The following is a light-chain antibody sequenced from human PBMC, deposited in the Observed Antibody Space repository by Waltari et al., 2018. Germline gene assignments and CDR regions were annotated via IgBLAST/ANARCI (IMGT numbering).Light chain of an antibody. CDR2: GAS. CDR1: QSVSSSY. J-gene: IGKJ4*01. CDR3: QQYGSSPLT. Sequence: EIVLTQSPGTLSLSPGERATLSCRASQSVSSSYLAWYRQKPGQAPRLLISGASSRATGIPDRFSGSGSGTDFTLTISRLEPEDFAVYYCQQYGSSPLTFGGGTKVEIK. V-gene: IGKV3-20*01.